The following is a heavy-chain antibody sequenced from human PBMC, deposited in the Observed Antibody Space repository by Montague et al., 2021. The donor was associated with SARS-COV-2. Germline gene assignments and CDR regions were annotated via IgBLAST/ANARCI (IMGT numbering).Heavy chain of an antibody. D-gene: IGHD6-19*01. CDR2: IYYSGST. V-gene: IGHV4-39*01. J-gene: IGHJ3*02. Sequence: SETLSLTCTVSGGSISSSSYYWGWIRQPPGKGLEWIGSIYYSGSTYYNPSLKSRVTISVDTSKNQFSLKLSSVTAADTAVYYCARQENSSGWFKPDAFGIWGRGTMVTVSS. CDR1: GGSISSSSYY. CDR3: ARQENSSGWFKPDAFGI.